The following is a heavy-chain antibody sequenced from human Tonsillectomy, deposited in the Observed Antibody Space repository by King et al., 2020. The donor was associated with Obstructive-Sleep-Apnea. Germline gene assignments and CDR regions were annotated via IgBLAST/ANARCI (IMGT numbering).Heavy chain of an antibody. CDR3: ARDYGLQPYGLDV. CDR1: GFSFTSYW. CDR2: INQDGSEK. J-gene: IGHJ6*02. Sequence: VQLVESGGGLVQPGGSLRLSCAASGFSFTSYWMTWFRQSPGKGLEWVANINQDGSEKYYVDSVRGRVTISRDNVKNSLYLQMNSLRAEDTAVYYCARDYGLQPYGLDVWGQGTTVTVSS. V-gene: IGHV3-7*03. D-gene: IGHD4-11*01.